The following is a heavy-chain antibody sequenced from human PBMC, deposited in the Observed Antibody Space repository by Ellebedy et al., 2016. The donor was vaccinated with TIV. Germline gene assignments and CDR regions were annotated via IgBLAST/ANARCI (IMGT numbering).Heavy chain of an antibody. CDR1: GYTFTSYG. V-gene: IGHV1-18*04. CDR2: ISAYNGNT. CDR3: ARATIWFGDPNAFDY. Sequence: ASVKVSCKASGYTFTSYGISWVRQAPGQGLEWMGWISAYNGNTNYAQKLQGRVTMTTDTSTSTAYMELRSLRSDDTAVYYCARATIWFGDPNAFDYWGQGTLVTVSS. J-gene: IGHJ4*02. D-gene: IGHD3-10*01.